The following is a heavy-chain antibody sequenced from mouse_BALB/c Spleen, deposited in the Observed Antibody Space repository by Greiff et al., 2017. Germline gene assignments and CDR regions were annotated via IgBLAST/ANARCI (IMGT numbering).Heavy chain of an antibody. J-gene: IGHJ1*01. V-gene: IGHV5-12-1*01. D-gene: IGHD1-2*01. CDR3: ARQSYYGDGDWYFDV. CDR2: ISSGGGST. CDR1: GFAFSSYD. Sequence: EVQGVESGGGLVKPGGSLKLSCAASGFAFSSYDMSWVRQTPEKRLEWVAYISSGGGSTYYPDTVKGRFTISRDNAKNTLYLQMSSLKSEDTAMYYCARQSYYGDGDWYFDVWGAGTTVTVSS.